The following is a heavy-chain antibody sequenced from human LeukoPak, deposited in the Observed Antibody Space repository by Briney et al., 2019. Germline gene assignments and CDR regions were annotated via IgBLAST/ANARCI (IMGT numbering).Heavy chain of an antibody. CDR3: ARDNQQQLARIGNWFDP. V-gene: IGHV1-2*04. J-gene: IGHJ5*02. Sequence: ASVKVSCKASGYTFTGYYMHWVRQAPGQGLEWMGWINPNSGGTSYAQKFQGWVTMTRDTSISTAYMELSRLRSDDTAVYYCARDNQQQLARIGNWFDPWGQGTLVTVSS. CDR1: GYTFTGYY. D-gene: IGHD6-13*01. CDR2: INPNSGGT.